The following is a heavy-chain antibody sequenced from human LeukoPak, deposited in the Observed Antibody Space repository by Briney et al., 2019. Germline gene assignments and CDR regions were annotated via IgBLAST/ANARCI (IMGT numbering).Heavy chain of an antibody. Sequence: ASVKVSCKASGYTFTSYGISWVRQAPGQGLEWMGWISAYNGNTNYAQKLQGRVTMTTDTSTSTAYMELRSLRSDDTAVYYCARDSGYSSSLGSRPDYWGQGTLVTVSS. V-gene: IGHV1-18*01. CDR2: ISAYNGNT. J-gene: IGHJ4*02. D-gene: IGHD6-13*01. CDR3: ARDSGYSSSLGSRPDY. CDR1: GYTFTSYG.